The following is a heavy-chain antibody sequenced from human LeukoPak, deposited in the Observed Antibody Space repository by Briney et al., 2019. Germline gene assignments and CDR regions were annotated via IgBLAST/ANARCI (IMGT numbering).Heavy chain of an antibody. CDR2: IYYSGST. Sequence: SETLSLTCTVSGCSISSSSYYWGWIRQPPGKGLEWIGSIYYSGSTYYNPSLKSRVTISVDTSKNQFSLKLSSVTAADTAVYYCARVVGSGWFVYWGQGTLVTVSS. J-gene: IGHJ5*01. D-gene: IGHD6-19*01. V-gene: IGHV4-39*07. CDR1: GCSISSSSYY. CDR3: ARVVGSGWFVY.